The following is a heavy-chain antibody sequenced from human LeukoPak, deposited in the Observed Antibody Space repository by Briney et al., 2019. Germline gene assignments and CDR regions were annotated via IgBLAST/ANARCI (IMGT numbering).Heavy chain of an antibody. CDR1: GFTFSNAW. V-gene: IGHV3-15*01. CDR2: IKSKTDGGTT. D-gene: IGHD1-26*01. CDR3: TTDREWELLFDY. J-gene: IGHJ4*02. Sequence: GGSLRLSCAASGFTFSNAWMSWVRQAPGKGLEWVGRIKSKTDGGTTDYAAPVKGRFTISRDDSKNTLYLQMNSLKTEDTAVYYCTTDREWELLFDYWGQGTRVTVSS.